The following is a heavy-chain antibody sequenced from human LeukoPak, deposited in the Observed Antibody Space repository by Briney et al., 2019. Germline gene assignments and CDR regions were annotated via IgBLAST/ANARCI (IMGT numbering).Heavy chain of an antibody. CDR1: GGSFSGYY. Sequence: PSETLSLTCAVYGGSFSGYYWSWIRQPPGKGLEWIGEINHSGSTNYNLSLKSRVTISVDKSKNQFSLKLTSVTAADTAVYYCARYTDSSSCLDYWGQGTLVTVSS. CDR3: ARYTDSSSCLDY. J-gene: IGHJ4*02. CDR2: INHSGST. D-gene: IGHD6-13*01. V-gene: IGHV4-34*01.